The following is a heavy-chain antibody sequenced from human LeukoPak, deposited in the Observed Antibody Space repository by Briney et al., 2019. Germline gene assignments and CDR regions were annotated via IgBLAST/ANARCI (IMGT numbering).Heavy chain of an antibody. CDR2: ISWNSGSI. J-gene: IGHJ6*02. CDR3: AKEGDPSGLNYDFWSGYSRQPGSYYYGMDV. D-gene: IGHD3-3*01. Sequence: LGGSLRLSCAASGFTFDDYAMHWVRQAPGKGLEWVSGISWNSGSIGYADSVKGRFTISRDNAKNSLYLQMNSLRAEDTALYYCAKEGDPSGLNYDFWSGYSRQPGSYYYGMDVWGQGTTVTVSS. V-gene: IGHV3-9*01. CDR1: GFTFDDYA.